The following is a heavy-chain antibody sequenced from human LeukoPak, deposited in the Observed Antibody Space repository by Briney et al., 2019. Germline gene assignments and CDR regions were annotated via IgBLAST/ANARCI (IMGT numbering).Heavy chain of an antibody. CDR3: ARGDIVVVPYYFDY. CDR1: GFTFSSYA. J-gene: IGHJ4*02. Sequence: PGRSLRLSCAASGFTFSSYAMHWVRQAPGKGLEWVAVISYDGSNKYYADSVKGRFTISRDNSKNTLYLQMNSLRAEDTAVYYCARGDIVVVPYYFDYWGQRTLVTVSS. CDR2: ISYDGSNK. D-gene: IGHD2-2*01. V-gene: IGHV3-30*04.